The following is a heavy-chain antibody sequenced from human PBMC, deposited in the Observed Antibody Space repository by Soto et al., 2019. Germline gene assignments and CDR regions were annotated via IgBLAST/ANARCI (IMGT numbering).Heavy chain of an antibody. CDR3: ARERGNYMYFGS. CDR1: VYTFADYG. D-gene: IGHD1-7*01. Sequence: QVQLVQSGPEVKKPGASMKFSCKVSVYTFADYGIRWARQAPGQGLEWMGWINTYNGNIKYAQKFQGRVTMSADTSTSEAYMELNSLRSDDTALYYCARERGNYMYFGSWGQGTLVIVSS. V-gene: IGHV1-18*01. CDR2: INTYNGNI. J-gene: IGHJ4*02.